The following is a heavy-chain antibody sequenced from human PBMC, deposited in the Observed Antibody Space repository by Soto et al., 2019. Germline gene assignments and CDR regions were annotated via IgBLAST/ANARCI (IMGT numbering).Heavy chain of an antibody. D-gene: IGHD1-26*01. CDR3: ARDQPQWKPRRNWFDP. CDR1: GYSISSGYY. Sequence: PSETLTVTSAVSGYSISSGYYWGWIRQPPGKGLEWIGSIYHSGSTYYNPSLKSRVTISVDTSKNQFSLKLSSVTAADTAVYYCARDQPQWKPRRNWFDPWGQGTLVTVSS. V-gene: IGHV4-38-2*02. J-gene: IGHJ5*02. CDR2: IYHSGST.